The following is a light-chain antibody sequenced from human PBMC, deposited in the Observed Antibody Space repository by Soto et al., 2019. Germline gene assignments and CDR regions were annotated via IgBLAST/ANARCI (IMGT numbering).Light chain of an antibody. CDR1: QSVSNQ. CDR3: QQYNNWPRT. V-gene: IGKV3-11*01. CDR2: DAS. Sequence: EIVLTQSPATLSLSPGDRATLSCRASQSVSNQLAWYQQKPGQAPRLLIYDASNRATGIPARFRGSGSGTDFTLTISSLQSEDFAVYYCQQYNNWPRTFGQGTKVEIK. J-gene: IGKJ1*01.